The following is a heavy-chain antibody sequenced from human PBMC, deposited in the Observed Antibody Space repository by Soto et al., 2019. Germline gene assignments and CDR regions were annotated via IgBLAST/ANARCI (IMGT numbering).Heavy chain of an antibody. J-gene: IGHJ4*02. CDR1: GFTFSSYA. CDR2: ISSSGGST. Sequence: GGSLRLSCEVSGFTFSSYAMSWVRQAPGKGLEWVSGISSSGGSTYYADSVKGRFTISRDNSKNTLYLQMNSLRAEDTALYYCAKDLKYLFDYWGQGTLVTVSS. CDR3: AKDLKYLFDY. V-gene: IGHV3-23*01. D-gene: IGHD2-2*02.